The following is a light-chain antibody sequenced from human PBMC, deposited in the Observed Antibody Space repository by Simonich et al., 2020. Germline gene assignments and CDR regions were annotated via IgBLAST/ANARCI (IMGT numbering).Light chain of an antibody. CDR1: QSLLHSVGKTY. CDR3: MQSIQLPPRYT. V-gene: IGKV2D-29*02. Sequence: DIVMTQTPLSLSVTPGQPASISCKSSQSLLHSVGKTYLYWYLQKPGQSLQLLISEVSNRCSGVPDRFSGSGSGTDFTLKISRVEAEDVGVYYCMQSIQLPPRYTFGQGTKLEIK. J-gene: IGKJ2*01. CDR2: EVS.